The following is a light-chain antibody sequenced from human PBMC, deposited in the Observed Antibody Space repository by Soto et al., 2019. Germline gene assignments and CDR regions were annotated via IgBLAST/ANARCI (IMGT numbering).Light chain of an antibody. CDR3: AAWDDSLNGYV. J-gene: IGLJ1*01. CDR2: SND. CDR1: NSNIGSNT. V-gene: IGLV1-44*01. Sequence: QSVLTQPPSASGTPGQRVTISCSGSNSNIGSNTVNWIQQLPGTAPKLLIYSNDQRPSGVPDRFSGSKSGTSASPGSKSGTSASMAISGLQSEDEADYYCAAWDDSLNGYVFGTGTKLTVL.